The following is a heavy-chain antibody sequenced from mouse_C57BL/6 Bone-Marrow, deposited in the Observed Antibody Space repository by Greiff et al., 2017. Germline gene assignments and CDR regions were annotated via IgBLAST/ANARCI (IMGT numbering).Heavy chain of an antibody. D-gene: IGHD2-10*02. CDR3: ARWYGDY. Sequence: QVQLKQSGAELARPGASVKLSCKASGYTFTSYGISWVKQRPGQGLEWIGEIYPRSGNTYYNEKFKGKATLTADKSSSTAYMELRSLTSEDSAVYFCARWYGDYWGQGTTLTVSS. J-gene: IGHJ2*01. CDR2: IYPRSGNT. CDR1: GYTFTSYG. V-gene: IGHV1-81*01.